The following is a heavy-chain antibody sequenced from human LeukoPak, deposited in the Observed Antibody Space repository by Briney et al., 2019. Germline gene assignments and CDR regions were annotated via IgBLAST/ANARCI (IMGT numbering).Heavy chain of an antibody. CDR3: ARKFRGYYDSTRRYYFDY. CDR2: IYTSGST. D-gene: IGHD3-22*01. J-gene: IGHJ4*02. Sequence: KPSETLSLTCTVSGGSISSGSYYWSWIRQPAGKGLEWIGRIYTSGSTNYNPSLKSRVTISVDTSKNQFSLKLSSVTAADTAVYYCARKFRGYYDSTRRYYFDYWGQGTLVTVSS. V-gene: IGHV4-61*02. CDR1: GGSISSGSYY.